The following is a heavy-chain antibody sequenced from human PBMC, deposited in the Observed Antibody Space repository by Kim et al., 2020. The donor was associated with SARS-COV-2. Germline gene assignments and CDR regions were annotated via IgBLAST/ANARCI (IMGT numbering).Heavy chain of an antibody. CDR1: EYTFNNYW. V-gene: IGHV5-51*01. J-gene: IGHJ4*02. CDR3: ARAPSGTFSPYYFDY. Sequence: GESLKISCKASEYTFNNYWIGWVRQMPGKGLQWLRIIYPGDSDTKYNPSVQGQVTISADWSLTTAYLQWSSLKASDTAIYYCARAPSGTFSPYYFDYWGQGTLVTVSS. D-gene: IGHD1-26*01. CDR2: IYPGDSDT.